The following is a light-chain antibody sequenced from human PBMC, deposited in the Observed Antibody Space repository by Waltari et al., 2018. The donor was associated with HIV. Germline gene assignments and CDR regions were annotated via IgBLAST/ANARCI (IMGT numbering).Light chain of an antibody. CDR2: EVS. V-gene: IGLV2-14*01. CDR3: SSYTSTNKGFL. CDR1: SSDVGDYNY. J-gene: IGLJ1*01. Sequence: QSALTQPASVSGSPGQSITISCSGTSSDVGDYNYVSWYQQHPGEAPKLMIDEVSNRPSGVSNRFSGSKSVNTASLTISGLQAEDEADYYCSSYTSTNKGFLFGAGTRVTVL.